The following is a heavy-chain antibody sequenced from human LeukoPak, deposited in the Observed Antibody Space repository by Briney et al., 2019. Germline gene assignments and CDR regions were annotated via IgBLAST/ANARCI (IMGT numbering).Heavy chain of an antibody. CDR2: IYYSGST. V-gene: IGHV4-39*07. CDR1: GGSISSSSYY. D-gene: IGHD4-11*01. CDR3: ARVGRYSKGGGYFDY. J-gene: IGHJ4*02. Sequence: SETLSLTCTVSGGSISSSSYYWGWIRQPPGKGLEWIGSIYYSGSTYYNPSLKSRVTMSVDTSKNQFSLKLSSVTAADTAVYYCARVGRYSKGGGYFDYWGQGTLVTVSS.